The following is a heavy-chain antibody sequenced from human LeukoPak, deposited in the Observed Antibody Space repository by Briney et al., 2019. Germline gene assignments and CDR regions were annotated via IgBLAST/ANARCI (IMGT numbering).Heavy chain of an antibody. D-gene: IGHD3-10*01. V-gene: IGHV3-30*18. CDR2: ISYDGSNK. J-gene: IGHJ4*02. CDR1: GFTFSSYG. CDR3: AKDSSAPTSYYYGSAYHDY. Sequence: PGGSLRPSCAASGFTFSSYGMHWVRQAPGKGLEWVAVISYDGSNKYYADSVKGRFTISRDNSKNTLDLQMNSLRAEDTAVYYCAKDSSAPTSYYYGSAYHDYWGQGTLVTVSS.